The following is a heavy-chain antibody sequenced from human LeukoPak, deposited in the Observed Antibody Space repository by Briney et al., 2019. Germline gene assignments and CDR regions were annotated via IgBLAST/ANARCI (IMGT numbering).Heavy chain of an antibody. D-gene: IGHD3-22*01. Sequence: PSETLSLTCTVSGGSISGTDLYWGWIRQLPGKGLEWIGYIYYSGSTNYNPSLKSRVTISVDTSKNQFSLKLSSVTAADTAVYYCARRSDYDSSGYSYYFDYWGQGTLVTVSS. CDR2: IYYSGST. J-gene: IGHJ4*02. CDR3: ARRSDYDSSGYSYYFDY. CDR1: GGSISGTDLY. V-gene: IGHV4-61*05.